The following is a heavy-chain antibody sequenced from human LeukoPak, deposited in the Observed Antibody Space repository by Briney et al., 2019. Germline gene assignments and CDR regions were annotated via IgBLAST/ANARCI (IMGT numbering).Heavy chain of an antibody. CDR3: VRLQVEDSYGGYFQY. D-gene: IGHD4-17*01. CDR1: GFSFSHYS. J-gene: IGHJ1*01. CDR2: INQRSSFT. V-gene: IGHV3-21*01. Sequence: PGGSLRLSCEASGFSFSHYSMHWVRQAPGKGLEWVSSINQRSSFTYYADSVEGRFTVSRDNAKNSLFLEMDSLRVDDTAVYYCVRLQVEDSYGGYFQYWGQGSLVTVSS.